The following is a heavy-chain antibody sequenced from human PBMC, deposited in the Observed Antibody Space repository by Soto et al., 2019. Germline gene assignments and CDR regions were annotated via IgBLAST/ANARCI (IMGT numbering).Heavy chain of an antibody. J-gene: IGHJ3*01. Sequence: QVQLQESGPGLVKPSQTLSLTCTVSGGSISSGGYFWSWVRQHPGKGLEWIGFINYSGITNYNPSLKSRVRLSVDTSKNQFSLKLNSVTAADTAVYYCANYCSGGSCYPDAFAFWGQGTMVTVSS. CDR1: GGSISSGGYF. V-gene: IGHV4-31*03. CDR3: ANYCSGGSCYPDAFAF. CDR2: INYSGIT. D-gene: IGHD2-15*01.